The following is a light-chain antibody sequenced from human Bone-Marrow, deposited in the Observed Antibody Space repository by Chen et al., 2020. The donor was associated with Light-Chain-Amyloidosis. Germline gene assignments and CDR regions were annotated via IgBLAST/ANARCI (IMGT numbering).Light chain of an antibody. V-gene: IGLV3-19*01. CDR1: SLRSYY. J-gene: IGLJ2*01. CDR2: AKN. Sequence: SSELTQDPAVSVALGQTVRITCQGDSLRSYYASWYQQKPGQAPVLVIYAKNNRPSGIPDRLSGSISGNTAYLTSTGAKAEDEVDDDWSSRDSSGNDRVVGGGTKRTVL. CDR3: SSRDSSGNDRV.